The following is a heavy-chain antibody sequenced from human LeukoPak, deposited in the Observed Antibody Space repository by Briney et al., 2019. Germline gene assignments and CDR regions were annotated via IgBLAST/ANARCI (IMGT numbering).Heavy chain of an antibody. CDR2: IYYSGST. CDR1: GGSIRSYY. Sequence: SETLSLTCTVSGGSIRSYYWSWVRQPPGKGLEWIGYIYYSGSTNYNPSLKSRVTISVEAYKKEFSLKLSSVTAADTAVYYCARGPARGYCSSTSCYVFDYWGQGSLVIVSS. J-gene: IGHJ4*02. V-gene: IGHV4-59*01. D-gene: IGHD2-2*01. CDR3: ARGPARGYCSSTSCYVFDY.